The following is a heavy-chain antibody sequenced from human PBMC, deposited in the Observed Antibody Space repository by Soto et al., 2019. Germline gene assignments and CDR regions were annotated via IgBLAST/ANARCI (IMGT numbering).Heavy chain of an antibody. CDR2: IYYSGST. CDR3: ASRDSSPYFDY. CDR1: GGSISSGDYY. J-gene: IGHJ4*02. D-gene: IGHD6-13*01. V-gene: IGHV4-30-4*01. Sequence: QVQLQESGPGLVKPSQTLSLTCTVSGGSISSGDYYWSWIRQPPGKGLEWIGSIYYSGSTYYNPSRKIRVTISVDTSKNQFSLKLNSVTAADTAVYSCASRDSSPYFDYWGQGTLVTVSS.